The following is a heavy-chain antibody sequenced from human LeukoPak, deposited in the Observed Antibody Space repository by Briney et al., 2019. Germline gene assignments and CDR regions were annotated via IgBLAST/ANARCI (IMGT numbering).Heavy chain of an antibody. CDR3: ATGFPCGGDCSDAFDI. D-gene: IGHD2-21*02. V-gene: IGHV1-24*01. J-gene: IGHJ3*02. CDR2: FDPEDGET. Sequence: ASVKVSCKVSGYTLTELSMHWVRQAPGKGLEWMGGFDPEDGETIYAQKFQGRVTMTEDTSTDTAYMELGSLRSEDTAVYYCATGFPCGGDCSDAFDIWGQGTMVTVSS. CDR1: GYTLTELS.